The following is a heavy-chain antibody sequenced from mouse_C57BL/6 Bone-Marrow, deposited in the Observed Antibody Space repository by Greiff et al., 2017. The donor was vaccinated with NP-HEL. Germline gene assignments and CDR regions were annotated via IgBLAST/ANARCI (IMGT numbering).Heavy chain of an antibody. V-gene: IGHV10-1*01. D-gene: IGHD2-1*01. Sequence: EVMLVESGGGLVQPKGSLKLSCAASGFSFNTYAMNWVRQAPGKGLEWVARIRSKSNNYATYYADSVKDRFTISRDDSESMLYLQMNNLKTEDTAMYYCVPSYGNYVDWFAYWGQGTLVTVSA. J-gene: IGHJ3*01. CDR3: VPSYGNYVDWFAY. CDR2: IRSKSNNYAT. CDR1: GFSFNTYA.